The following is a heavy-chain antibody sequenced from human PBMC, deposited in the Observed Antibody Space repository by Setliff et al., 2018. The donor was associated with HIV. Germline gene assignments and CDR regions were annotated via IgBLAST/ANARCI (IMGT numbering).Heavy chain of an antibody. Sequence: GGSLRLSCAASGFAFSSSEMNWVRQAPGKGLEWVSYISSSGSSIYYGDSGKGRFTISRDNAKNSLYLQMNSLRAEDTAVYYCAKNDILTGYYKGVDYWDQGALVTVSS. V-gene: IGHV3-48*03. CDR1: GFAFSSSE. J-gene: IGHJ4*02. CDR2: ISSSGSSI. CDR3: AKNDILTGYYKGVDY. D-gene: IGHD3-9*01.